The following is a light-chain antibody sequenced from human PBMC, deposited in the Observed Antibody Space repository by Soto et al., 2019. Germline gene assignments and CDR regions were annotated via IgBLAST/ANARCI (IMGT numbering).Light chain of an antibody. CDR2: EVS. J-gene: IGLJ1*01. V-gene: IGLV2-18*02. CDR1: SSDVGNYNR. CDR3: SSYTSSSPYV. Sequence: QSALTQPPSVSGSPGQSVTISCTGTSSDVGNYNRVSWYQQPPGTAPKVIIYEVSNRPSGVPDRFSGSKSGNTASLTISGLQAEDDADYYCSSYTSSSPYVFGTGTKVTVL.